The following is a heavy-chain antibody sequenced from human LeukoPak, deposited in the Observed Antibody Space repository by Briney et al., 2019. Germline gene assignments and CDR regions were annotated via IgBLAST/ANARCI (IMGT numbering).Heavy chain of an antibody. J-gene: IGHJ4*02. D-gene: IGHD1-26*01. Sequence: MASGTLSLTCAVSGGSITTTNWWSWVRQPPGKGLEWIREVHLSGATNYNPSLESRVSMSIDKSKNHLSLEVTSVTAADTAIYYCTRESGAFSPFGFWGQGTLLTVSS. V-gene: IGHV4-4*02. CDR2: VHLSGAT. CDR3: TRESGAFSPFGF. CDR1: GGSITTTNW.